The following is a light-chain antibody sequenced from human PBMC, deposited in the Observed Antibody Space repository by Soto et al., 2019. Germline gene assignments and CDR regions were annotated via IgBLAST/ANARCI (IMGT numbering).Light chain of an antibody. Sequence: QSVLTQPASVSGSPGQSITVSCTGTSSDVGGYNYVSWYQQHPGKAPRLMIYDVTNRPSGVSDRFSGSKSGNTASLTISGLQAEYEADYYCSSYRRGSTYVFGTGTKVTV. V-gene: IGLV2-14*03. CDR3: SSYRRGSTYV. CDR1: SSDVGGYNY. CDR2: DVT. J-gene: IGLJ1*01.